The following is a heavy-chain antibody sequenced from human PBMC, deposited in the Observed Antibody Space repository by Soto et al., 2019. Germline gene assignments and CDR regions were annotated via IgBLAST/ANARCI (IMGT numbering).Heavy chain of an antibody. CDR1: GDSMYTNGVA. V-gene: IGHV6-1*01. J-gene: IGHJ4*02. D-gene: IGHD6-13*01. CDR3: ARGRDSSFDY. Sequence: PSQTLSLTCDVSGDSMYTNGVAWNWIRQSPSRGLEWLGRTYYRSRWSNDYAVSVKSRIIINPDTSKNQFSLQLNSVTSEDTAVYFCARGRDSSFDYWGQGTLVTVS. CDR2: TYYRSRWSN.